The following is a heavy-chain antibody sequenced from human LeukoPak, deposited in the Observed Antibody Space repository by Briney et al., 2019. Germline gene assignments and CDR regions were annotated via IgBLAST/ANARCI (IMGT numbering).Heavy chain of an antibody. CDR1: GFSVSAHY. V-gene: IGHV3-53*01. CDR3: ARGPGCRGIFDY. Sequence: GGSLRLSCAVSGFSVSAHYMSWVRQAPGKGLECVSFLYTGGDTYYADSVKGRFTISRDNSKNTLYLQMNGLRAEDTAVYYCARGPGCRGIFDYWGQGTLVTVS. J-gene: IGHJ4*02. D-gene: IGHD1-26*01. CDR2: LYTGGDT.